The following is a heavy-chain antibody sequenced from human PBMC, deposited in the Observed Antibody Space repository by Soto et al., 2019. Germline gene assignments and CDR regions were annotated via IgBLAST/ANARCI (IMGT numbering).Heavy chain of an antibody. J-gene: IGHJ4*02. V-gene: IGHV4-39*01. CDR2: IYYSGST. CDR3: ARLPGIAVAGREIDY. D-gene: IGHD6-19*01. Sequence: QLQLQESGPGLVKPSETLSLTCTVSGGSISSSSYYWGWIRQPPGKGLEWIGSIYYSGSTYYNPSLKSRVTISVDTSKNQFSLKLSSVTAADTAVYYCARLPGIAVAGREIDYWGQGTLVTVSS. CDR1: GGSISSSSYY.